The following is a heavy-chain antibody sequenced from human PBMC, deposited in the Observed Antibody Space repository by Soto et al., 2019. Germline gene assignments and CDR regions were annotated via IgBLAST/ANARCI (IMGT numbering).Heavy chain of an antibody. D-gene: IGHD5-18*01. CDR3: ARTSMQSRGYSYGHGGMDV. J-gene: IGHJ6*02. V-gene: IGHV5-10-1*01. Sequence: EVQLVQSGAEVKKPGESLRISCKGSGYSFTSYWISWVRQMPGKGLEWVGRIDPSDSYTNYSPYFQGHVTISADKSISTAYLQWSSLKASDTAMYYCARTSMQSRGYSYGHGGMDVWGQGTTVTVSS. CDR2: IDPSDSYT. CDR1: GYSFTSYW.